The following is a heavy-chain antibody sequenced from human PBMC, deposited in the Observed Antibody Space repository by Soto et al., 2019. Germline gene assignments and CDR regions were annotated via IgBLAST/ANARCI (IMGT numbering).Heavy chain of an antibody. CDR2: IQHTGNT. Sequence: PSETLSLTCAVSGASIRSYHWSFLRQPAGKGLEWIGRIQHTGNTNYNPSLKSRVTMSADTSKNQISLKMTSVTAADTAVYFCAKDVSSRRWFDPWGQGVRVPVYS. D-gene: IGHD3-16*01. V-gene: IGHV4-4*07. CDR1: GASIRSYH. CDR3: AKDVSSRRWFDP. J-gene: IGHJ5*02.